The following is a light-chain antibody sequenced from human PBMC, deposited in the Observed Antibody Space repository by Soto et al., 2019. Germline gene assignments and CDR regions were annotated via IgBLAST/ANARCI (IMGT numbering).Light chain of an antibody. CDR2: EVS. CDR3: SSYTSSSTGGYV. V-gene: IGLV2-14*01. Sequence: QSALTQPASVSGSPGQSITISCAGTSSDVGGYNYVSWYQQHPGKAPKLLIYEVSNRPSGVSNRFSGSKSGNTASLNISGLQAEDEADYYCSSYTSSSTGGYVFGTGTKVTVL. J-gene: IGLJ1*01. CDR1: SSDVGGYNY.